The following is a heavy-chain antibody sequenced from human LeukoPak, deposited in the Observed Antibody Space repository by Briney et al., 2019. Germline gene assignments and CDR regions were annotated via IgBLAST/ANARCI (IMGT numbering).Heavy chain of an antibody. CDR1: GFAFSVYA. J-gene: IGHJ4*02. CDR3: AGRGGTRSYYFDY. D-gene: IGHD1/OR15-1a*01. Sequence: GGSLRLSCAASGFAFSVYAMSWLRQPPGKGLQWVSTINANSVSTSYAASVRGRFTISRDNAKDALYLQLNTLRADDTATYYCAGRGGTRSYYFDYWGQGTLVTVSS. V-gene: IGHV3-23*01. CDR2: INANSVST.